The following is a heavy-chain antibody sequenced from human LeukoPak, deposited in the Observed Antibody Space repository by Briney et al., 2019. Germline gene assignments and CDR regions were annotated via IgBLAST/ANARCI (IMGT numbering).Heavy chain of an antibody. CDR2: IWYDGSNK. D-gene: IGHD6-19*01. J-gene: IGHJ3*02. CDR1: GFTFSSYG. CDR3: ARAKDNSGRDGFDI. V-gene: IGHV3-33*01. Sequence: GXSLRLSCAASGFTFSSYGMHWVRQAPGKGLEWVAVIWYDGSNKYYADSVKGRFTISRDNSKNTLYLQMNSLRAEDTAVYYCARAKDNSGRDGFDIWGQGTMVTVSS.